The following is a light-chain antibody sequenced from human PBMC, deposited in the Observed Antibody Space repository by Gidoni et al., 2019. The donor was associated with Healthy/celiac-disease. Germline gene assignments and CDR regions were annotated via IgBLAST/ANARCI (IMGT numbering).Light chain of an antibody. J-gene: IGLJ2*01. CDR1: TGAVTSGHY. Sequence: QAVVTQEPSLTVPPGGTVTLTGGSSTGAVTSGHYPYWFQQKPGQAPRTLIYDTSNKPSWTPARFSGSLLGGKAALTLSGAQPEDEAEYYCLLSYSGARAGVFGGGTKLTVL. CDR2: DTS. V-gene: IGLV7-46*01. CDR3: LLSYSGARAGV.